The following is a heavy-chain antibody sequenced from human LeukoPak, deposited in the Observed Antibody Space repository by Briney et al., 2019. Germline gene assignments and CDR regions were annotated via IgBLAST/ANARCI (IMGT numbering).Heavy chain of an antibody. CDR3: ATPRPGGLYYYGMDV. CDR1: GFTVSSNY. Sequence: PGGSLRLSCAASGFTVSSNYMSWVRQAPGKGLEWVSVIYSGGSTYYADPVKGRFTISRDNSKNTLYLQMNSLRAEDTAVYYCATPRPGGLYYYGMDVWGQGTTVTVSS. CDR2: IYSGGST. V-gene: IGHV3-53*01. J-gene: IGHJ6*02. D-gene: IGHD1-14*01.